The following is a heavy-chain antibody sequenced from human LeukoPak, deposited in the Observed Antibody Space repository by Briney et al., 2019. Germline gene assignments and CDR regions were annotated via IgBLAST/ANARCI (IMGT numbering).Heavy chain of an antibody. CDR2: INPDGSRT. Sequence: GGSLRLSCEASGFTFSAYAMTWVRQAPGKGLVWVSRINPDGSRTDYAESVKGRFTISRDNAKNTLSLEMNSLGDEDTAVYYCSRDFNGRNDFWGQGTLVTVSS. J-gene: IGHJ4*02. V-gene: IGHV3-74*01. CDR1: GFTFSAYA. CDR3: SRDFNGRNDF. D-gene: IGHD1-14*01.